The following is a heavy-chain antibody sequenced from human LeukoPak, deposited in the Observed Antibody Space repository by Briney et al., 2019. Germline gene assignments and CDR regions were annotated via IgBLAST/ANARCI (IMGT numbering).Heavy chain of an antibody. CDR1: GYTFTSYD. J-gene: IGHJ4*02. Sequence: ASVKVSCKASGYTFTSYDINWVRQATGQGLEWMGWMNPNSGNTGYAQKFKGRVTMTRNTSISTAYMELSSLRSEDTAVYYCARGRIPAAIFDYWGQGTLVTVSS. CDR3: ARGRIPAAIFDY. CDR2: MNPNSGNT. V-gene: IGHV1-8*01. D-gene: IGHD2-2*01.